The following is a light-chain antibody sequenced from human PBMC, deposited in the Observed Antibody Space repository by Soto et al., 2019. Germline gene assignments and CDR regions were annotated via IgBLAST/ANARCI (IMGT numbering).Light chain of an antibody. Sequence: QSVLTQPRSVSGSPGQSVTISCTGTSSAVGGYEYVSWYQQHPGKAPKLMIYDVTNRPSGVPDRFSGSRSGNTASLTISGLQTEDEADYYCCSYAGSPFYVFGIGTKLTVL. J-gene: IGLJ1*01. V-gene: IGLV2-11*01. CDR2: DVT. CDR3: CSYAGSPFYV. CDR1: SSAVGGYEY.